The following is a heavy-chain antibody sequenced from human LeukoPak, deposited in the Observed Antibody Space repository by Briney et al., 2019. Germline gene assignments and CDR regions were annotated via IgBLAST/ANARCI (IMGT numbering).Heavy chain of an antibody. CDR1: GFTFSSYA. V-gene: IGHV3-64*01. D-gene: IGHD5-18*01. CDR2: ISSNGGST. CDR3: ARDVRGYSYVSYYYHYYYMDV. J-gene: IGHJ6*03. Sequence: GGSLRLSCAASGFTFSSYAMHWVRQAPGKGLEYVSAISSNGGSTYYANSVKGRFTISRDNSKNTLYLQMGSLRAEDMAVYYFARDVRGYSYVSYYYHYYYMDVWGKGTTVTVSS.